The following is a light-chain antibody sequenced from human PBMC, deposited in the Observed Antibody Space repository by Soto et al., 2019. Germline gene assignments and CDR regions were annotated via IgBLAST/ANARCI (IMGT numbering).Light chain of an antibody. V-gene: IGLV2-14*01. CDR1: SSDVGGYNS. CDR2: DVS. CDR3: SSYTSSSTLV. J-gene: IGLJ2*01. Sequence: QSALTQPASVSGSPGQSITISCTGTSSDVGGYNSVSWYQRHPDKAPKLMIYDVSHRPSGVSNRFSGSKSANTASLTISGLQAEDEADYYCSSYTSSSTLVFGGGTKLTVL.